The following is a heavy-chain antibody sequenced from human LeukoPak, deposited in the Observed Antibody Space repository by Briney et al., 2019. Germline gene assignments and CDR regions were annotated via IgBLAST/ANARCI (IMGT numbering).Heavy chain of an antibody. V-gene: IGHV3-21*01. J-gene: IGHJ4*02. CDR2: IGTSSSNI. D-gene: IGHD1-26*01. CDR1: GFTFGAYS. CDR3: AREPRFGSYSIDY. Sequence: GGSLRLSCAPSGFTFGAYSMNWVRQAPGKGLEWVSFIGTSSSNIHYADSVKGRLTISRDNAKNSLYLQMNSLRPEDTAVYYCAREPRFGSYSIDYWGQGTLVTVSS.